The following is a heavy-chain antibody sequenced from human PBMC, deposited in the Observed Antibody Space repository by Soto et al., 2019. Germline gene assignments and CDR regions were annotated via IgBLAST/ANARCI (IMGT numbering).Heavy chain of an antibody. V-gene: IGHV1-69*02. CDR3: ADIVRDMP. D-gene: IGHD5-12*01. Sequence: ASVKVSCKASGYTFTGYYMHWVRQAPGQGLEWMRRIIPILGIANYAQKFQGRVTITADKSTSTAYMELSSLRSEDTAVYYCADIVRDMPWGQGTLVTVS. CDR1: GYTFTGYY. CDR2: IIPILGIA. J-gene: IGHJ5*02.